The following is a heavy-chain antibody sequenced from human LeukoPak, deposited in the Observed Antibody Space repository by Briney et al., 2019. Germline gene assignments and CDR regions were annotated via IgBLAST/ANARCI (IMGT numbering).Heavy chain of an antibody. J-gene: IGHJ4*02. CDR2: INPNSGGT. V-gene: IGHV1-2*02. D-gene: IGHD2-2*01. CDR3: ARANALYCSSTSCLFDY. Sequence: RASVKVSCKASGYTFTDYYKHWVRQAPGQGLEWMAWINPNSGGTYYAQNFHDRITLTRDTSISTAYMELSRLRSDDTAIYYCARANALYCSSTSCLFDYWGQGTLVTVSS. CDR1: GYTFTDYY.